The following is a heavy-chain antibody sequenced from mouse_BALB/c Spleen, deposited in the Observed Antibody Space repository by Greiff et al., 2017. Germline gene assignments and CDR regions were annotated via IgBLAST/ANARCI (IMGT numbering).Heavy chain of an antibody. J-gene: IGHJ2*01. CDR1: GFSLTSYG. V-gene: IGHV2-2*02. D-gene: IGHD2-3*01. Sequence: QVQLKQSGPGLVQPSQSLSITCTVFGFSLTSYGVHWVRQSPGKGLEWLGVIWSGGSTDYNAAFISRLSISKDNSKSQVFFKMNSLQANDTAIYYCAREGGYYVYFDYWGQGTTLTVSS. CDR3: AREGGYYVYFDY. CDR2: IWSGGST.